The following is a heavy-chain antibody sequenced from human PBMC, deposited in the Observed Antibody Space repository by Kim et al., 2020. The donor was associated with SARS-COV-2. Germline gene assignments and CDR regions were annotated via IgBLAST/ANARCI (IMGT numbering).Heavy chain of an antibody. V-gene: IGHV4-39*07. CDR2: IFYSGST. CDR3: ARQDGATAGSPSYYYYGMDV. D-gene: IGHD6-13*01. Sequence: SETLSLTCTVSGGSISSSSYFWGWNRQPPGKGLEWVGSIFYSGSTYYSPSLKSRVTMSVDTSKNQFSLRLSSVTAADTAVYYCARQDGATAGSPSYYYYGMDVWGQGTTVTVSS. CDR1: GGSISSSSYF. J-gene: IGHJ6*02.